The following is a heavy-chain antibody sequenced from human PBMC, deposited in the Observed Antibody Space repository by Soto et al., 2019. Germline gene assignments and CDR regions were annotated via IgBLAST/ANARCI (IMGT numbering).Heavy chain of an antibody. CDR3: AREPDGDLGALDI. CDR2: TRNKANSYTT. CDR1: GFTFSDHY. J-gene: IGHJ3*02. Sequence: EVQLVESGGGLVQPGGSLRLSCAASGFTFSDHYMDWVRQAPGRGLEWVGRTRNKANSYTTEYAASVKGRFTISRDESKKRYLQMNSLKTGDTAVYYCAREPDGDLGALDIWGQGTVVTVST. V-gene: IGHV3-72*01.